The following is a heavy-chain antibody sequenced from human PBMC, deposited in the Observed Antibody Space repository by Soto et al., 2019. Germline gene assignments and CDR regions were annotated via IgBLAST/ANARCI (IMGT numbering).Heavy chain of an antibody. V-gene: IGHV4-31*03. J-gene: IGHJ5*02. CDR1: DDSINSDKYY. D-gene: IGHD2-15*01. Sequence: PSETLSLTCSVADDSINSDKYYWGWIRQPPGKGLEWIGCIYYSGSTYYNPSLKSRVTISVDTSKNQFSLKLSSVTAADTAVYYCARGTPLDIVVVVAPKVNWFDPWGQGTLVTVSS. CDR2: IYYSGST. CDR3: ARGTPLDIVVVVAPKVNWFDP.